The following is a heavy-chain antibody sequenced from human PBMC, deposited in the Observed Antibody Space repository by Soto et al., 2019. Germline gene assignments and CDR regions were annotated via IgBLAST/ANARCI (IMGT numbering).Heavy chain of an antibody. CDR2: VNHSGST. V-gene: IGHV4-34*01. D-gene: IGHD3-10*01. CDR1: GGSFSGYY. J-gene: IGHJ6*02. Sequence: QVQLQQWGAGLLKPSETLSLTCGVYGGSFSGYYWSWIRQPPGKGLEWIGEVNHSGSTNYNPSLKSRVTISVDXXKXQXXLKRSSVTAADTALYYCTRKYLPYYGSGSPYGMDVWGQGTTVTVSS. CDR3: TRKYLPYYGSGSPYGMDV.